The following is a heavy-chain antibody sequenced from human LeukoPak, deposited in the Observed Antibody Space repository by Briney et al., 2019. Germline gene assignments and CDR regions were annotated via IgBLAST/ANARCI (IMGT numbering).Heavy chain of an antibody. D-gene: IGHD3-22*01. CDR3: ARGNRHYYDSSGYYYGALFDY. V-gene: IGHV4-31*03. CDR2: IYYSGST. J-gene: IGHJ4*02. CDR1: GGPISSGGYY. Sequence: SQTLSLTCTVSGGPISSGGYYWSWIRQHPGKGLEWIGYIYYSGSTYYNPSLKSRVTISVDTSKNQFSLKLSSVTAADTAVYYCARGNRHYYDSSGYYYGALFDYWGQGTLVTVSS.